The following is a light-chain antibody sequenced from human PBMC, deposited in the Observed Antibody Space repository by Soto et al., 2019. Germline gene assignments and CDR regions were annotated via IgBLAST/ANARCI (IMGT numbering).Light chain of an antibody. J-gene: IGKJ1*01. CDR2: DAS. CDR1: QSISSW. CDR3: QQYNSYSWT. Sequence: IQMTQNPSTLSASVGDRVTITCRASQSISSWLAWYQQKPGKAPKLLIYDASSLESGVPSRFSGSGSGTEFTLTISSLQPDDFATYYCQQYNSYSWTFGQGTKV. V-gene: IGKV1-5*01.